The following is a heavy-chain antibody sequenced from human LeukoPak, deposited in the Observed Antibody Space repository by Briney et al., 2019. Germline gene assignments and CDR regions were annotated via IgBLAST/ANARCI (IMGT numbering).Heavy chain of an antibody. V-gene: IGHV4-4*07. D-gene: IGHD6-6*01. CDR3: ARVWDSSSSFDY. Sequence: SETLSLTCTVSGGSISSYYWSWIRQPAGKGLEWIGRIYTSGSTNYNPSLKSRVTMSVDTSKNQSSLKLSSVTAADTAVYYCARVWDSSSSFDYWGQGTLVTVSS. CDR1: GGSISSYY. CDR2: IYTSGST. J-gene: IGHJ4*02.